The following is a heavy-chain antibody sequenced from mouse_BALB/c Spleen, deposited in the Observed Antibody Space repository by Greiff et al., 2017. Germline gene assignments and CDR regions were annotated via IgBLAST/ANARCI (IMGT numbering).Heavy chain of an antibody. CDR1: GYTFTSYW. Sequence: QVQLQQSGAELVKPGASVKLSCKTSGYTFTSYWIQWVKQRPGQGLGWIGEIFPGTGTTYYNEKFKGKATLTIDTSSSTAYMQLSSLTSEDSAVYFCARKDCYYDAMDYWGQGTSVTVSS. D-gene: IGHD2-3*01. CDR2: IFPGTGTT. CDR3: ARKDCYYDAMDY. V-gene: IGHV1S132*01. J-gene: IGHJ4*01.